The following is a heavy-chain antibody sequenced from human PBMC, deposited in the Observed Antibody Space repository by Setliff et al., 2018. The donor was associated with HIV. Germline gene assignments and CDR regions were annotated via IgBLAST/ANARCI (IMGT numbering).Heavy chain of an antibody. V-gene: IGHV1-8*02. D-gene: IGHD3-10*01. CDR3: ARGQSPTARGDWFDP. CDR2: MNPNSGNT. CDR1: GYTFTSYD. Sequence: ASVKVSCKASGYTFTSYDINWVRQATGQGLEWVGWMNPNSGNTGYAQKFQGRVTMTRNTSISTAYMELSSLRSEDTAVYYCARGQSPTARGDWFDPWGQGTLVTVSS. J-gene: IGHJ5*02.